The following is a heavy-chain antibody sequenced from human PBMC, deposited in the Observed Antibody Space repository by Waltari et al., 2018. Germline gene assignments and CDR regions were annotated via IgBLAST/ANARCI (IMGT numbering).Heavy chain of an antibody. V-gene: IGHV4-31*03. CDR3: ARSNDTVLGKEAAGY. Sequence: QVQLQESGPGLVQPSQTLSLTCTVSGGSISIGGYYWSWIRQHPGKGLEWIGYIYYSGSTYYNPSLKSRVTISVDTSKNQFSLKLSSVTAADTAVYYCARSNDTVLGKEAAGYWGQGTLVTVSS. CDR2: IYYSGST. J-gene: IGHJ4*02. D-gene: IGHD1-1*01. CDR1: GGSISIGGYY.